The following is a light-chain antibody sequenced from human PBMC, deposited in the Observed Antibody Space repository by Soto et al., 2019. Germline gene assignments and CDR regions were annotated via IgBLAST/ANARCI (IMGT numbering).Light chain of an antibody. Sequence: QPVLTQSPSASASLGASVKLTCTLSSGHSSYAIAWHQQQPEKGPRYLMKLNSDGSHSKGDGIPDCFSGSSSGAERYLTISSLQSEDEADYYCQTWGTGANWVFGGGTKLTVL. J-gene: IGLJ3*02. V-gene: IGLV4-69*01. CDR1: SGHSSYA. CDR2: LNSDGSH. CDR3: QTWGTGANWV.